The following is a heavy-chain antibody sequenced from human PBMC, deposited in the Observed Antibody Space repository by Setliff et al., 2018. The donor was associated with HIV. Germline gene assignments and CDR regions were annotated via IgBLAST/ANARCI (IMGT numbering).Heavy chain of an antibody. CDR1: GGSFSGHY. J-gene: IGHJ4*02. Sequence: PSETLSLTCAVYGGSFSGHYWGWIRQPPGKGLEWIGEISHGGSTSYNPSLKSRVTISLDTSKNQFSLNLTSVTAADTAVYYCVRQGPGPLSTGYFNPPAYWGQGILVTVSS. CDR2: ISHGGST. CDR3: VRQGPGPLSTGYFNPPAY. V-gene: IGHV4-34*01. D-gene: IGHD3-9*01.